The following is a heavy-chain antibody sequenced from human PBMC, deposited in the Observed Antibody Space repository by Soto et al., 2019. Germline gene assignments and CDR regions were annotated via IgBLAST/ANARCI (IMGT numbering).Heavy chain of an antibody. Sequence: PGGSLRLSCAASGFTVSSDHMSWVRQVPGKGLEGVSVIYVGGDTFYADSVKGRFTISRDNSKNTLYLQMNGLRAEDTAIYYCVRENSGWSRAQGYWGQGTLVTVSS. CDR1: GFTVSSDH. J-gene: IGHJ4*02. D-gene: IGHD6-19*01. CDR2: IYVGGDT. CDR3: VRENSGWSRAQGY. V-gene: IGHV3-66*01.